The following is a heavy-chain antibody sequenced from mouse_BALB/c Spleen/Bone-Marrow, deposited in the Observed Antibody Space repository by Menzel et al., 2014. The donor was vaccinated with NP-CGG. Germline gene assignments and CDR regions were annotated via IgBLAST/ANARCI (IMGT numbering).Heavy chain of an antibody. D-gene: IGHD2-3*01. CDR3: ARSDGYRAMDY. CDR1: GYAFSSSW. J-gene: IGHJ4*01. V-gene: IGHV1-82*01. Sequence: LQQSGPELVKPGASVKISCKASGYAFSSSWMSWVKQRPGQGLEWIGRIYPGDGDTNYNGKFKGKATLTADKSSSTAYMQLSSLTSVDSAVYFCARSDGYRAMDYWGQGTSVTVSS. CDR2: IYPGDGDT.